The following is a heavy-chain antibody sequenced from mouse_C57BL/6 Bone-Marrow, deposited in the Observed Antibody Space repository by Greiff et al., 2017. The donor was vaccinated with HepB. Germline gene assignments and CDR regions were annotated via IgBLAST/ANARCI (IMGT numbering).Heavy chain of an antibody. CDR1: GYTFTSYW. V-gene: IGHV1-69*01. Sequence: QVQLKQPGAELVMPGASVKLSCKASGYTFTSYWMHWVRQRPGQGLEWIGEIDPSYSYTNYNQKFKGKSTLTVDKSSSTAYMQLSSLTSEDSAVYYCAREFPYYYGSSYDYAMDYWGQGTSVTVSS. D-gene: IGHD1-1*01. J-gene: IGHJ4*01. CDR2: IDPSYSYT. CDR3: AREFPYYYGSSYDYAMDY.